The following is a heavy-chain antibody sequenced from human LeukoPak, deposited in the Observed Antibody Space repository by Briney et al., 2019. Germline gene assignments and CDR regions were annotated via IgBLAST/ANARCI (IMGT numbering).Heavy chain of an antibody. CDR2: ISSSGSTI. D-gene: IGHD2-21*02. CDR3: AKEVTYGGSAFDI. J-gene: IGHJ3*02. Sequence: GGSLRLSCAASGFTFSSYEMNWVRQAPGKGLEWVSYISSSGSTIYYAASVQGRFTISRDDAKSSLYLQMNSLRVEDTAVYFCAKEVTYGGSAFDIWGQGTTVIVSS. CDR1: GFTFSSYE. V-gene: IGHV3-48*03.